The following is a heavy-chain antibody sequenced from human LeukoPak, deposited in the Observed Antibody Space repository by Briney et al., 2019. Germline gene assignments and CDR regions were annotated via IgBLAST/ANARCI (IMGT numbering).Heavy chain of an antibody. J-gene: IGHJ4*02. CDR2: ITGSGETT. CDR1: GFIFSNYA. V-gene: IGHV3-23*01. CDR3: AREHWYFDY. D-gene: IGHD1-1*01. Sequence: GGSLRLSCAASGFIFSNYAITWIRQAPGKGLEWVSEITGSGETTYYGDSVKGRFTISIDNSKNTLYLQMNSLRAGDTAIYYCAREHWYFDYWGQGTLVTVSS.